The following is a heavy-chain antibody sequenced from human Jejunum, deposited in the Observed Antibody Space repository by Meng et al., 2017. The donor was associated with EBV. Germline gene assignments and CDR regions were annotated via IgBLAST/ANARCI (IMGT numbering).Heavy chain of an antibody. CDR1: GDSIISTDTW. V-gene: IGHV4-4*02. J-gene: IGHJ4*02. D-gene: IGHD3-16*01. Sequence: SGQGLWNPSGTLSLTCGVPGDSIISTDTWWSWVRQPPGKGLEWIGEIFHAGNTNYNPSLKSQVTMSVDTSKNQFSLNLSSVTAADSAVYYCARGSHYTWDVWGQGTLVTVSS. CDR2: IFHAGNT. CDR3: ARGSHYTWDV.